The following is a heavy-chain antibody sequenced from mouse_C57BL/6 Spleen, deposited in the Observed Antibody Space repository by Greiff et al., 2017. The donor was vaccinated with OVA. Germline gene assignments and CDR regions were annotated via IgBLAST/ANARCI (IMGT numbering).Heavy chain of an antibody. CDR2: IDPNSGGT. J-gene: IGHJ1*03. V-gene: IGHV1-72*01. CDR1: GYTFTSYW. Sequence: QVQLQQPGAELVKPGASVKLSCKASGYTFTSYWMHWVKQRPGRGLEWIGWIDPNSGGTKYNEKFKSKATLTVDKPTSTAYMQLSSLTSEDSAVYYCARWGYDYAHWYFDVWGTGTTVTVSS. D-gene: IGHD2-4*01. CDR3: ARWGYDYAHWYFDV.